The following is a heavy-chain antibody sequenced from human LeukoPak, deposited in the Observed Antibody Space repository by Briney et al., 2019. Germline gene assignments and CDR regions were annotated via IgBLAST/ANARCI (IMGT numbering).Heavy chain of an antibody. CDR2: IYYSGST. J-gene: IGHJ4*02. Sequence: SETLSLTCTVSGGSISSYYWSWIRQPPGKGLEWIGYIYYSGSTNYNPSLKSRVTISVDTSKNQFSLKLSSVTAADTAVYYCARDMRGYTHWGREPWSPSPQ. CDR1: GGSISSYY. D-gene: IGHD5-24*01. CDR3: ARDMRGYTH. V-gene: IGHV4-59*01.